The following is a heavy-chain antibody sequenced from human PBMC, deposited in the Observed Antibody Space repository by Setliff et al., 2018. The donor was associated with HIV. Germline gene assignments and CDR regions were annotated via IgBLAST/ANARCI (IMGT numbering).Heavy chain of an antibody. CDR3: ARDGYYNSWSGYGYYHYYMDV. CDR1: GYTFTSYY. CDR2: INPSGGST. D-gene: IGHD3-3*01. Sequence: ASVKVSCKASGYTFTSYYMHWVRQAPGQGLEWMGIINPSGGSTRYAQKFQGRVTMTRDTSMSTVYMELSSLRSEDTAVYYCARDGYYNSWSGYGYYHYYMDVWGKGTTVTVSS. V-gene: IGHV1-46*01. J-gene: IGHJ6*03.